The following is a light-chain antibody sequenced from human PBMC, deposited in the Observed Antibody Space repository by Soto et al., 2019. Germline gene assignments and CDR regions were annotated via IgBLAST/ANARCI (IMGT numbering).Light chain of an antibody. V-gene: IGKV3-15*01. J-gene: IGKJ1*01. CDR2: GAS. Sequence: EIVMTQSPATLSVSPGERATLSCRASQSVSSNLAWDQQKLGQAPRLLIYGASTRATGIPARLSGSGSGTEFTLTISSLQSEDFAVYYCQQYKNWPTFGQGTKVEIK. CDR3: QQYKNWPT. CDR1: QSVSSN.